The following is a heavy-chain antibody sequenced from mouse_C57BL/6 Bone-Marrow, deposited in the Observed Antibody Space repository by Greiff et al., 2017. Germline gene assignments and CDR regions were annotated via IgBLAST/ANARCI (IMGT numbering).Heavy chain of an antibody. J-gene: IGHJ4*01. CDR2: INPGSGGT. V-gene: IGHV1-54*01. CDR1: GYAFTNYL. Sequence: VQLQQSGAELVRPGTSVKVSCKASGYAFTNYLIEWVKQRPGQGLEWIGVINPGSGGTNSNEKFKGKATLTADKSSSTAYMQLSSLTSEDSAVYFCARRGGSNYNAMDYWGQGTSVTVSS. CDR3: ARRGGSNYNAMDY. D-gene: IGHD1-1*01.